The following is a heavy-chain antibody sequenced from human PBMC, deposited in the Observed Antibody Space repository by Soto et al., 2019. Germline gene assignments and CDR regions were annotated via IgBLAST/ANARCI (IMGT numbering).Heavy chain of an antibody. CDR3: AKDMGNYYYYYMDV. Sequence: EVQLVESGGGLVQPGRSLRLSCAASGFTFDDYAMHWVRQAPGKGLEWVSGISWNSGSIGYADSVKGRFTISRDNAKNSLYLQMNSLRAEDTALYYCAKDMGNYYYYYMDVWGKGTTVTVSS. D-gene: IGHD6-13*01. CDR2: ISWNSGSI. J-gene: IGHJ6*03. V-gene: IGHV3-9*01. CDR1: GFTFDDYA.